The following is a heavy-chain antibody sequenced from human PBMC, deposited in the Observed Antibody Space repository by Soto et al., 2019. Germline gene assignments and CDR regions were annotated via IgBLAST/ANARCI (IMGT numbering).Heavy chain of an antibody. D-gene: IGHD3-10*01. Sequence: QVQLQESGPGLVKPSQTLSLTCTVSGGSISSGGYYWSWIRQHPGKGLEWIGYIYYSGSTYYNPSLKSRVTKSVDTSKNQFSLKLSSVTAADTAVYYCARDWSVGFGGGGYFDYWGQGTLVTVSS. CDR1: GGSISSGGYY. J-gene: IGHJ4*02. V-gene: IGHV4-31*03. CDR3: ARDWSVGFGGGGYFDY. CDR2: IYYSGST.